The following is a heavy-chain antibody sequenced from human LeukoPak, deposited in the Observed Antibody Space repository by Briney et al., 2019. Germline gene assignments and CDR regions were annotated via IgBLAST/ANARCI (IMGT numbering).Heavy chain of an antibody. CDR3: AKDGEITMVRGVIGDY. CDR1: GFTVSSYA. CDR2: IRGSGGST. J-gene: IGHJ4*02. V-gene: IGHV3-23*01. D-gene: IGHD3-10*01. Sequence: PGGSLRLSCAASGFTVSSYAMSWVRQAPGKGLEWASAIRGSGGSTYYADSVKGRFTISRDNSKNTLYLQMNSLRAEDTAVYYCAKDGEITMVRGVIGDYWGQGTLVTVSS.